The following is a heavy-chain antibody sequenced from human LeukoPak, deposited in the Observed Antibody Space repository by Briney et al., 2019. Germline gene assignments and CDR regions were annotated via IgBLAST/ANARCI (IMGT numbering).Heavy chain of an antibody. V-gene: IGHV1-18*01. CDR1: GYTFTSYG. D-gene: IGHD4-17*01. CDR3: ARDSMTTVTTGFDP. J-gene: IGHJ5*02. CDR2: ISAYNGNT. Sequence: PEASVKVSCKASGYTFTSYGISWVRQAPGRGLEWMGWISAYNGNTNYAQKLQGRVTMTTDTSTSTAYMEPRSLRSDDTAVYYCARDSMTTVTTGFDPWGQGTLVTVSS.